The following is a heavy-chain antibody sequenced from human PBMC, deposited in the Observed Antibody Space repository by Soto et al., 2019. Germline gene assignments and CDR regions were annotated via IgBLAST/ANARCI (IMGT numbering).Heavy chain of an antibody. D-gene: IGHD5-18*01. J-gene: IGHJ4*02. CDR1: GFAFSRHA. CDR3: AKGYADSDS. CDR2: ISNSDDTT. V-gene: IGHV3-23*01. Sequence: GGSLRLACATSGFAFSRHAMSWVRQTPGRGLEWLSSISNSDDTTYYAASVKGRFTISRDMSKSTLFLQMSSLRAEDTAVYYCAKGYADSDSWGQGTQVTVSS.